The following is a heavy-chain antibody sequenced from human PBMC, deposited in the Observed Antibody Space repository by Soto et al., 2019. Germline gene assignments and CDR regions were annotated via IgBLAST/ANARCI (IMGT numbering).Heavy chain of an antibody. CDR2: INPGNGNT. V-gene: IGHV1-3*01. CDR1: GYTFMTYA. Sequence: QVQLVQSGAEVKKPGASVKISCKTSGYTFMTYALHWVRQAPGQRPEWMGWINPGNGNTEYSQKLQGRVTITRDTSARTVFMEVANMTSEDTAVYYCARVRMLWYAELSHWGQGTQVIVSA. CDR3: ARVRMLWYAELSH. D-gene: IGHD3-10*01. J-gene: IGHJ4*02.